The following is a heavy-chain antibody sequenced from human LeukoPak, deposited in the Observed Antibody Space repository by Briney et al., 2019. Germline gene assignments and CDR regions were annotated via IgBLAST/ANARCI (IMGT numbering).Heavy chain of an antibody. J-gene: IGHJ4*02. V-gene: IGHV3-30*04. CDR1: GFTFSSYA. Sequence: GGSLRLSCVASGFTFSSYAMHWVRQAPGKGLEWVAVISYDGSNKYYADSVKGRFTISRDNSKNTLYLQMNSLRAEDTAVYYCARSSSDYGDDYWGQGTLVTVSS. CDR2: ISYDGSNK. CDR3: ARSSSDYGDDY. D-gene: IGHD4-17*01.